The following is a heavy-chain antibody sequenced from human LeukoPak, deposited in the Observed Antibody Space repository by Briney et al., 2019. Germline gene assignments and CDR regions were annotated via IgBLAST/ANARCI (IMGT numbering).Heavy chain of an antibody. CDR2: LNPSGGST. Sequence: GASVKVSCRASGHTFTGYFMHWVRQAPGQGLEWMGILNPSGGSTGYAQKFQGRVTMTRDTSTSTVSMELSSLRSEDTAVYYCARAANSGSSNLDYWGQGTLVTVSS. CDR3: ARAANSGSSNLDY. J-gene: IGHJ4*02. V-gene: IGHV1-46*01. D-gene: IGHD1-26*01. CDR1: GHTFTGYF.